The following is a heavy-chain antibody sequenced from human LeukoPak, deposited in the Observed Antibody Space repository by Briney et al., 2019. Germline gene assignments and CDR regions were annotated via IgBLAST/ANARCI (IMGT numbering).Heavy chain of an antibody. D-gene: IGHD7-27*01. Sequence: ASVKVSCKASGYTFVSYDINWVRQATGQGPEWMGWMSPKSGNTGYAQKFQGIVTMTRDTSINTAYMELSGLISEDTAVYYCTRGPPNWGYDFWGQGTLVTASS. V-gene: IGHV1-8*01. CDR3: TRGPPNWGYDF. CDR2: MSPKSGNT. J-gene: IGHJ4*02. CDR1: GYTFVSYD.